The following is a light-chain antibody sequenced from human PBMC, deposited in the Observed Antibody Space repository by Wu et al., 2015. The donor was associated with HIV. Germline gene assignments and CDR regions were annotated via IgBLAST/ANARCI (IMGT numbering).Light chain of an antibody. Sequence: VMTQFPGTLSVSPGDTATLSCRFSQDVSNGHVAWFQQKRGQAPRLVMFAASVRATNIPDRFTGSGSGSDFTLTISRLESEDFAVYYCQFLENFGHGT. CDR1: QDVSNGH. V-gene: IGKV3-20*01. CDR2: AAS. CDR3: QFLEN. J-gene: IGKJ2*01.